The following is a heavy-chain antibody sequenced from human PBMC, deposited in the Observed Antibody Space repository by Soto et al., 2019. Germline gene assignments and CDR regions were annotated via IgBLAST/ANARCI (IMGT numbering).Heavy chain of an antibody. J-gene: IGHJ6*02. CDR3: ARRTRKKNHFYYNFFYDMDV. D-gene: IGHD3-3*02. V-gene: IGHV1-18*04. Sequence: QVHLTQSGPEVKRPGASVKVSCKTSGYSFTSYGISWVRQAPGQGLEWVGWISGYDGKANYAQKLHGRVTMMTDTSTTTAYMELRGLRSDDTAVYFCARRTRKKNHFYYNFFYDMDVWGQGTTVTVSS. CDR2: ISGYDGKA. CDR1: GYSFTSYG.